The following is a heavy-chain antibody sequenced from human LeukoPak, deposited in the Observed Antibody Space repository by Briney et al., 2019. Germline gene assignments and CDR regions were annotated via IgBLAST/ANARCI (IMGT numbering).Heavy chain of an antibody. D-gene: IGHD6-6*01. CDR2: IFHSAYT. CDR1: GYSISSGYY. Sequence: SETLSLTCTVSGYSISSGYYWGWIRQPPGKGLEWIGSIFHSAYTYYNPSLKSRVTISVDTSKNQFSLKMSSVTAADTAVYYCARDPSSSAFKGMQGGDYWGQGTLVTVSS. J-gene: IGHJ4*02. V-gene: IGHV4-38-2*02. CDR3: ARDPSSSAFKGMQGGDY.